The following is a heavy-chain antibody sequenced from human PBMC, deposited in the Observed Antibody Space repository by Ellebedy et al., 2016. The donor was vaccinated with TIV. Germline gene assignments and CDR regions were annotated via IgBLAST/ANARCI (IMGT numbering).Heavy chain of an antibody. CDR2: ISAYHNTT. CDR1: GYTFATYG. Sequence: AASVKVSCKASGYTFATYGISWVRQAPGQGLEWMGWISAYHNTTDYAQKLQGRVTMTTDTSTSTAYMGLRSLRSDDTAVYYCARSGKVDLWFGDLLWLSNWGQGTLVTVSS. J-gene: IGHJ4*02. D-gene: IGHD3-10*01. V-gene: IGHV1-18*01. CDR3: ARSGKVDLWFGDLLWLSN.